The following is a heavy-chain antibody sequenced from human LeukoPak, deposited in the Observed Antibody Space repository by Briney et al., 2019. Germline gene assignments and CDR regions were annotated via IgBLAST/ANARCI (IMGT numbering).Heavy chain of an antibody. Sequence: SETLSLTCAVSGGSISSSNWWSWVRQPPGQGLEWIGEIYHSGSTNYNPSLKSRVTISVDKSKNQFSLKLSSVTAADTAVYYCARSIAAAGTDLNWFDPWGQGTLVTVSS. CDR3: ARSIAAAGTDLNWFDP. V-gene: IGHV4-4*02. CDR1: GGSISSSNW. D-gene: IGHD6-13*01. J-gene: IGHJ5*02. CDR2: IYHSGST.